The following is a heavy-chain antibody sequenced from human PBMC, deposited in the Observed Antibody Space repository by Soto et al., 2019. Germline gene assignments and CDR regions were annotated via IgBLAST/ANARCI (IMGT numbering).Heavy chain of an antibody. J-gene: IGHJ4*02. CDR2: IRSKAYGGTT. D-gene: IGHD3-9*01. CDR3: TRDTADFDWLPPDY. CDR1: GFTFGDYA. V-gene: IGHV3-49*03. Sequence: GGSLRLSCTASGFTFGDYAMSWSRQAPGKGLEWVGFIRSKAYGGTTEYAASVKGRFTISRDDSKSIAYLQMNSLKTEDTAVYYCTRDTADFDWLPPDYWGQGTLVTVSS.